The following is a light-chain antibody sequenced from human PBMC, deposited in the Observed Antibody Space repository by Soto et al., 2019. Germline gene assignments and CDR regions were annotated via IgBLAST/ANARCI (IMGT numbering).Light chain of an antibody. CDR1: QSVSRSY. J-gene: IGKJ2*01. CDR2: SAS. Sequence: EIVLTQSPGTLSLSPGERATLSCRASQSVSRSYLAWYQQKPGQAPRLLIYSASTRASGIPDRISGSGSGTDFTIAISRLAPEDFAVYYCQLFGSSPMYTFGQGTKLEI. CDR3: QLFGSSPMYT. V-gene: IGKV3-20*01.